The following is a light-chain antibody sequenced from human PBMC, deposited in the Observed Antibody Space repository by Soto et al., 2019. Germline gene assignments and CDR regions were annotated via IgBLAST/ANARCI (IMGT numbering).Light chain of an antibody. CDR2: GES. CDR3: QQYNNWPPPLT. CDR1: QSVSSN. V-gene: IGKV3-15*01. Sequence: EIVMTQSPATLSVSPGERATLSCRASQSVSSNLAWYQQKPGQAPRLLIYGESTRATGIPARFSGSGSGTEFTHTLSSLQSEDFAVYYCQQYNNWPPPLTFGGGTKVEIK. J-gene: IGKJ4*01.